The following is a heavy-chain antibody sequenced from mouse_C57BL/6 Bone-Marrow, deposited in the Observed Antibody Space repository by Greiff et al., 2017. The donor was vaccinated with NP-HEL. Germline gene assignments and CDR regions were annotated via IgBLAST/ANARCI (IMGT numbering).Heavy chain of an antibody. CDR1: GYTFTSYG. V-gene: IGHV1-81*01. D-gene: IGHD2-4*01. J-gene: IGHJ3*01. CDR3: APYYDYDAWFAY. CDR2: IYPRRGNT. Sequence: QVQLQQSGAELARPGASVKLSCKASGYTFTSYGISWVKQRTGQGLEWIGEIYPRRGNTYYNEKFKGKATLTADKSSSTAYMELRSLTSEDSAVYFCAPYYDYDAWFAYWGQGTLVTVSA.